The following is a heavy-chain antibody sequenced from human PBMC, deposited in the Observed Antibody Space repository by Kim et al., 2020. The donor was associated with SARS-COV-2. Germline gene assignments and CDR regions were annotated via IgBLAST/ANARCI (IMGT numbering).Heavy chain of an antibody. V-gene: IGHV3-30-3*01. Sequence: GINQYHADSVTGRFTIPRDHSKNTLYLQMNGLRAEDTTIYYCARPYGCNYYFDYWGQGTLVTVSS. J-gene: IGHJ4*02. CDR3: ARPYGCNYYFDY. CDR2: GINQ. D-gene: IGHD4-17*01.